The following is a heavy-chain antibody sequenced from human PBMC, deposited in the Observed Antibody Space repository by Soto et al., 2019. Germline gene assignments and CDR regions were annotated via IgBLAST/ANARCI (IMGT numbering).Heavy chain of an antibody. CDR2: INHSGST. CDR3: ARGRATTVNTLYFDL. J-gene: IGHJ2*01. V-gene: IGHV4-34*01. Sequence: QVQLQQCGAGLLKPSETLSLTCAVYGGSFSGYYWSWIRQPPGKGLALIGEINHSGSTNYNPSLKSRVTISVDTSQNQFSLKLSSVTAADTAVYYCARGRATTVNTLYFDLWGRGTLVTVSS. CDR1: GGSFSGYY. D-gene: IGHD4-17*01.